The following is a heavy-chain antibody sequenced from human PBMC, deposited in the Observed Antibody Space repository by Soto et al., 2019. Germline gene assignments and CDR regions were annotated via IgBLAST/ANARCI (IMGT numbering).Heavy chain of an antibody. CDR2: ISGSGGST. V-gene: IGHV3-23*01. Sequence: EVQLLESGGGLVQPGGSLRLSCAASGFTFSSYAMSWVRQAPGKGLEWVSAISGSGGSTYYADSVKGRFTISRDNSKNTLYMQINSLRAEDTALYSCVKVERIVVVTAAMSIAVAGHRGYFDFCGQGTLV. J-gene: IGHJ4*02. D-gene: IGHD2-2*01. CDR1: GFTFSSYA. CDR3: VKVERIVVVTAAMSIAVAGHRGYFDF.